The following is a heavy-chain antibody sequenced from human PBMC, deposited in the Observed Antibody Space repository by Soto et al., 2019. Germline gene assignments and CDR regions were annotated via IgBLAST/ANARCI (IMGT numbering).Heavy chain of an antibody. V-gene: IGHV4-4*07. J-gene: IGHJ6*02. CDR3: AGNIAAAGRRYYGMDV. CDR2: VYTSETT. Sequence: QVQLQESGPGLVKPSETLSLTCTVSGGSMSGYYWSWIRQSAGKGLEWIGRVYTSETTYYNPSLKGRVTLSLETSKNQFSLNLYSLTAADTAVYYCAGNIAAAGRRYYGMDVWGQGTTVTVSS. CDR1: GGSMSGYY. D-gene: IGHD6-13*01.